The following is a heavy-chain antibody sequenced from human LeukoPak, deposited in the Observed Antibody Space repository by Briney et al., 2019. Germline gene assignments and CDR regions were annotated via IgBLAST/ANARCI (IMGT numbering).Heavy chain of an antibody. CDR1: GFTFSSHW. J-gene: IGHJ4*02. Sequence: GGSLRLSCAASGFTFSSHWMSWVRQAPGKGLEWVANIKQDGNEKYYVDSVKGRFTISRDNAKNSLYLQMNSLRAEDTAVYYCARGAYYYIYWGQGTLVTVSS. CDR3: ARGAYYYIY. CDR2: IKQDGNEK. V-gene: IGHV3-7*03. D-gene: IGHD3-22*01.